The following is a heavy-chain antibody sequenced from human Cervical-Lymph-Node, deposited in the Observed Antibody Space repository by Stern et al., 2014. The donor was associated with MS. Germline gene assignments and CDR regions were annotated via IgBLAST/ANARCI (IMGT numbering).Heavy chain of an antibody. Sequence: QVQLGQSGAEVKKPGASVKVSCKASGYTFSSFYVHWVRQVPGQGLEWMGIINPNVGGTSYAQKFLGRVTMTRDTSTSTVYMELSSLRSEDTAVYYCARAWRSSRWSSPFSWGPGTLVTVS. V-gene: IGHV1-46*01. CDR1: GYTFSSFY. D-gene: IGHD2-2*01. J-gene: IGHJ5*02. CDR2: INPNVGGT. CDR3: ARAWRSSRWSSPFS.